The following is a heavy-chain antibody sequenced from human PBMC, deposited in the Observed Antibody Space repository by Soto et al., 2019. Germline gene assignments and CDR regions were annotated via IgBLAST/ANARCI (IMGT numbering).Heavy chain of an antibody. CDR1: GGSISSYY. V-gene: IGHV4-59*01. J-gene: IGHJ4*02. CDR3: ASADYGSGWSHFAY. Sequence: QVQLQESGPGLVKPSETLSLTCTVSGGSISSYYWSWIRQPPGKGLEWIGYIYYSGSTNYNPSLKSRVTTSVDTSNSQCSLELGSVIAADTAVYYCASADYGSGWSHFAYWGQGTLVTVSS. D-gene: IGHD6-19*01. CDR2: IYYSGST.